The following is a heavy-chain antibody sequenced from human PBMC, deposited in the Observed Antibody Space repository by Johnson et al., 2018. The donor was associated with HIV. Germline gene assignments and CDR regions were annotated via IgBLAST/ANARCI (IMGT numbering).Heavy chain of an antibody. CDR3: GRARAYSGYDDALDI. D-gene: IGHD5-12*01. Sequence: EQLVESGGGLVQPGGSLRLSCAASGFTFSSYWMHWVRQAPGKGLVWVSRINSDGSSTSYADSVKGRFTISRDNAKNKLYLQMNRLRAEDTAVYYCGRARAYSGYDDALDIWGQGTMVTVSS. J-gene: IGHJ3*02. CDR1: GFTFSSYW. CDR2: INSDGSST. V-gene: IGHV3-74*01.